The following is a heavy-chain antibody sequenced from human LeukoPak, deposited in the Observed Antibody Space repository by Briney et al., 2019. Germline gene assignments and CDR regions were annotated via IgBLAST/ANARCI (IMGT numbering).Heavy chain of an antibody. V-gene: IGHV3-43*02. CDR1: GFTFDDYA. J-gene: IGHJ6*02. D-gene: IGHD2-2*01. CDR2: ISGDRGST. CDR3: AKDRYCSSTSCYDSYYGMDV. Sequence: PGGSLRLSCAASGFTFDDYAMHWVRHAPGKGLEWVSLISGDRGSTYYADSVKGRFTISRDNSKNSLYLQMNSLRTEDTALYYCAKDRYCSSTSCYDSYYGMDVWGQGTTVTVSS.